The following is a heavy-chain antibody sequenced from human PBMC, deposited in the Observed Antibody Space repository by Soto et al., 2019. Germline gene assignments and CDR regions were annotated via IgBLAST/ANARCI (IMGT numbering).Heavy chain of an antibody. D-gene: IGHD2-2*02. CDR1: CGPFSGYY. V-gene: IGHV4-34*01. CDR3: ARGRVYCSSTSCYTFWSRNNWFDP. Sequence: SETLSLTCAVYCGPFSGYYWSWIRQPPGKGREWIGEINHSGSTNYNPSLKSRVTISVDTSKNQFSLKLSSVTAADTAVYYCARGRVYCSSTSCYTFWSRNNWFDPWGQGTLVTVSS. CDR2: INHSGST. J-gene: IGHJ5*02.